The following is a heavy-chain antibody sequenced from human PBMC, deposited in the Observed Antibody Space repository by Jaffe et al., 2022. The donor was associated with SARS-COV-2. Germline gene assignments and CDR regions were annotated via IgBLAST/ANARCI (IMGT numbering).Heavy chain of an antibody. V-gene: IGHV3-9*01. CDR3: AKSDGDSPTDTIDY. D-gene: IGHD4-17*01. CDR1: GFTFDDYA. J-gene: IGHJ4*02. CDR2: ISWNSGSI. Sequence: EVQLVESGGGLVQPGRSLRLSCAASGFTFDDYAMHWVRQAPGKGLEWVSGISWNSGSIGYADSVKGRFTISRDNAKNSLYLQMNSLRAEDTALYYCAKSDGDSPTDTIDYWGQGTLVTVSS.